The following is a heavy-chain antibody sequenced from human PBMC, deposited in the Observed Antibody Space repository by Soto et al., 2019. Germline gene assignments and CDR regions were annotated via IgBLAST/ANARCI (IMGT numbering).Heavy chain of an antibody. CDR1: GFTFSDYY. D-gene: IGHD1-1*01. V-gene: IGHV3-11*06. Sequence: QVQLVESGGGLVKPGGSLRLSCAASGFTFSDYYMSWIRQAPGKGLKWVSYISSSSSYTNYADSVKGRFTISRDNAKNSLYLQMNSLRAEDTAVYYCAREGGQLELGNWFDPWGQGTLVTVSS. CDR2: ISSSSSYT. CDR3: AREGGQLELGNWFDP. J-gene: IGHJ5*02.